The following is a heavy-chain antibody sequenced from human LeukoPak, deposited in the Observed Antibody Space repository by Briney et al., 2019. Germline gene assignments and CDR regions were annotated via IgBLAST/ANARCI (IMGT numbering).Heavy chain of an antibody. Sequence: GGSLRLSCAASGFTFSSYGMHWVRQAPGKGLEWVAFIRYDGNNKYYADSVKGRFTISGDNSKNTLYLQMNSLRAEDTAVYYCANGGAAPDYWGQGTLVTVSS. D-gene: IGHD3-16*01. CDR3: ANGGAAPDY. J-gene: IGHJ4*02. CDR1: GFTFSSYG. V-gene: IGHV3-30*02. CDR2: IRYDGNNK.